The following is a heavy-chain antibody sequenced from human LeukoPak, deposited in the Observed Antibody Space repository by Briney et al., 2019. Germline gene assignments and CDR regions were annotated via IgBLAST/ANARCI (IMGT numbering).Heavy chain of an antibody. V-gene: IGHV3-48*02. CDR3: ARGPYYGGHLFDY. Sequence: GGSLRLSCAASGVIFSTYSMNWVRHAPGKGLEWVSYISSSSSIIYYADSVKGRFTISRDNVKNSLYLQMNSLRDEDTTVYYCARGPYYGGHLFDYWGQGTLVTVSS. D-gene: IGHD4-23*01. CDR2: ISSSSSII. J-gene: IGHJ4*02. CDR1: GVIFSTYS.